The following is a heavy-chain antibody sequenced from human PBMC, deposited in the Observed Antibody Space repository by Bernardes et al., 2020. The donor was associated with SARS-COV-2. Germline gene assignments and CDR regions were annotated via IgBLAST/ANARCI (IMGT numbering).Heavy chain of an antibody. D-gene: IGHD3-3*01. CDR2: ISGSGGST. Sequence: GGSLRLSCAASGFMFSNYAMSWVRQAPGKGLEWVSGISGSGGSTYYADSVKGRFTISRDNSKNTLYLQMNSLRAEDTAVYYCAKGKSDAFWSDVWSAYAFDIWGQGTMVTVSS. CDR1: GFMFSNYA. CDR3: AKGKSDAFWSDVWSAYAFDI. V-gene: IGHV3-23*01. J-gene: IGHJ3*02.